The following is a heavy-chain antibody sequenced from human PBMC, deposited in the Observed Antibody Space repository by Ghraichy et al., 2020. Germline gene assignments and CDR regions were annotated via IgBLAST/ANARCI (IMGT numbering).Heavy chain of an antibody. D-gene: IGHD3-16*01. CDR2: IIPIRAIA. CDR1: GGTLSSYS. Sequence: SVKVSCKASGGTLSSYSISWVRQAPGQGLEWMGRIIPIRAIANYAQKFQGRVTITADTSTNTAYMEMSSLRSEDTAVYYCARRGGGENSVSNWFDPWGQGTLVTVSS. V-gene: IGHV1-69*02. J-gene: IGHJ5*02. CDR3: ARRGGGENSVSNWFDP.